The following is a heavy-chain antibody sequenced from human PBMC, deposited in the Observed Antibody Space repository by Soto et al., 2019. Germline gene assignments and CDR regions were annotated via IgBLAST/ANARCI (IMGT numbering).Heavy chain of an antibody. D-gene: IGHD2-21*01. Sequence: PSETLSLTCSVSGGSVSYNSYYWGWIRQPPGKGLEWVGGIFYTGTTYYNPSLKDRLSISVDTSKNSFSLNLTSVTAADTAVYFCARLVVVAPFANVWGQGALVTVSS. CDR1: GGSVSYNSYY. CDR3: ARLVVVAPFANV. V-gene: IGHV4-39*01. CDR2: IFYTGTT. J-gene: IGHJ4*02.